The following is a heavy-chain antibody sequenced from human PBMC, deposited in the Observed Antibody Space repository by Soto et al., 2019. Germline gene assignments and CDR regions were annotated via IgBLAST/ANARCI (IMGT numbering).Heavy chain of an antibody. CDR1: GGSLSNYY. Sequence: SETLSLTCIVSGGSLSNYYWSWIRQPPGKGLEWIGYIYYSGSTNYNPSLQSRVTISVDTSKNQFSLKLSSVTAADTAVYYCARAVLPANHPFDYWGQGTLVTVSS. D-gene: IGHD2-2*01. J-gene: IGHJ4*02. CDR2: IYYSGST. V-gene: IGHV4-59*01. CDR3: ARAVLPANHPFDY.